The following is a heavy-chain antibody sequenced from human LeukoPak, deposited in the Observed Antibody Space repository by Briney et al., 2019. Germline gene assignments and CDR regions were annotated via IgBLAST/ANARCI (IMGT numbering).Heavy chain of an antibody. V-gene: IGHV3-21*01. J-gene: IGHJ4*02. Sequence: GGSLRLSCTASGFTFGDYAMSWVRQAPGKGLEWVSSITSSSGHIYYADSVKGRFTISRDNAQNSVYLQMNSLRADDTAIYYCARDHTSLDYADYWGQGTLVTVSS. CDR1: GFTFGDYA. D-gene: IGHD4-17*01. CDR3: ARDHTSLDYADY. CDR2: ITSSSGHI.